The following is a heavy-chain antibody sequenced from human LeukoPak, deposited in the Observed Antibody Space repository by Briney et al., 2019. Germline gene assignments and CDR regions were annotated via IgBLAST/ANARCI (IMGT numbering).Heavy chain of an antibody. J-gene: IGHJ6*03. Sequence: SETLSLTCTVSGGSISSGDYYWSWIRQPPGKGLEWIGYIYYSGSTYYNPSLKSRVTISVDTSKNQFSLKLSSVTAADTAVYYCARARGPTGGTYYYYYYMDVWGKGATVTVSS. CDR1: GGSISSGDYY. V-gene: IGHV4-30-4*08. CDR3: ARARGPTGGTYYYYYYMDV. D-gene: IGHD3-10*01. CDR2: IYYSGST.